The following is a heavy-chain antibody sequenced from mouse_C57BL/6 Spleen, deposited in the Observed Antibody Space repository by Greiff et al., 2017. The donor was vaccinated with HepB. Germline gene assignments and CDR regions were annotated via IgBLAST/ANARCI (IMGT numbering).Heavy chain of an antibody. D-gene: IGHD3-2*02. CDR1: GYTFTSYG. V-gene: IGHV1-81*01. CDR2: IYPRSGNT. Sequence: QVQLQQPGAELVKPGASVKLSCKASGYTFTSYGISWVKQRTGQGLEWIGEIYPRSGNTYYNEKFKGKATLTADKSSSTAYMELRSLTSEDSAVYFCARDSSGLYYFDYWGQGTTLTVSS. J-gene: IGHJ2*01. CDR3: ARDSSGLYYFDY.